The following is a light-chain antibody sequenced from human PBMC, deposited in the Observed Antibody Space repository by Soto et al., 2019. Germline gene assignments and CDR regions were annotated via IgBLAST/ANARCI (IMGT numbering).Light chain of an antibody. Sequence: QSVLTQPPSASGTPGQRVTISCSGSRSNIGNNAVTWYQQFSGTAPKLLIYNNNQRPSGVPDRFSGSKSGTSASLAISGLQSEDEADYYCATWDDSLNARWVFGGGTKLTVL. J-gene: IGLJ3*02. V-gene: IGLV1-44*01. CDR1: RSNIGNNA. CDR2: NNN. CDR3: ATWDDSLNARWV.